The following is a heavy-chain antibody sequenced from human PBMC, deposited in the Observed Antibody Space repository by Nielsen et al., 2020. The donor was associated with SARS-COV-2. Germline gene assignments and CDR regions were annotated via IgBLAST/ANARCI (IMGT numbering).Heavy chain of an antibody. CDR3: AREVTTSVTSCFDY. D-gene: IGHD4-17*01. J-gene: IGHJ4*02. CDR1: GFTFSSCA. Sequence: GESLKISCAASGFTFSSCAMSWVRQAPGKGLEWVSAISGSGGSTYYADSVKGRFTVSRDNSETTLYLQMNSLRDEDTAVYYCAREVTTSVTSCFDYWGQGTLVTVSS. V-gene: IGHV3-23*01. CDR2: ISGSGGST.